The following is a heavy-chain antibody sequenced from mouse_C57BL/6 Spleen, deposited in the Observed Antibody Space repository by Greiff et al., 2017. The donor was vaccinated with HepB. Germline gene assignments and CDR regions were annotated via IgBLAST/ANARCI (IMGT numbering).Heavy chain of an antibody. J-gene: IGHJ2*01. CDR1: GYAFSSSW. CDR2: IYPGDGDT. V-gene: IGHV1-82*01. D-gene: IGHD1-1*01. Sequence: VQLQQSGPELVKPGASVKISCKASGYAFSSSWMNWVKQRPGKGLEWIGRIYPGDGDTNYNGKFKGKATLTADKSSSTAYMQLSSLTSEDSAVYFCARSHYYGSSPPFDYWGQGTTLTVSS. CDR3: ARSHYYGSSPPFDY.